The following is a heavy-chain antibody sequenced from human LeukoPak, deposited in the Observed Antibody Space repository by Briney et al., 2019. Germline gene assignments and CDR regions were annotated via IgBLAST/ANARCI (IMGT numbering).Heavy chain of an antibody. CDR2: ISTSGHTI. J-gene: IGHJ4*02. CDR1: GFTFSSYA. D-gene: IGHD4/OR15-4a*01. CDR3: ARPTASYGDNSRGIDY. Sequence: GGSLRLXCAASGFTFSSYAMNWVRQTPGKGLEWVSYISTSGHTIYYADSVKGRFTISRDNANNSLYLQMNSLRAEDTAVYYCARPTASYGDNSRGIDYWGQGTLVTVSS. V-gene: IGHV3-48*01.